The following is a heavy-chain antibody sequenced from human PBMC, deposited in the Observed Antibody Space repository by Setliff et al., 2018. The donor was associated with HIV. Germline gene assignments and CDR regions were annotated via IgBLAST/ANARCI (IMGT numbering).Heavy chain of an antibody. CDR2: INAGNDNT. D-gene: IGHD1-1*01. Sequence: ASVKVSCKASGYTFTNYAMHWVRQAPGQRLEWMGWINAGNDNTKYSHKFQGRVTITRDTSASTAYMEMGSLRSEDTALYYCAREGNDLLPIDFWGQGTLVTVSS. J-gene: IGHJ4*02. CDR1: GYTFTNYA. CDR3: AREGNDLLPIDF. V-gene: IGHV1-3*01.